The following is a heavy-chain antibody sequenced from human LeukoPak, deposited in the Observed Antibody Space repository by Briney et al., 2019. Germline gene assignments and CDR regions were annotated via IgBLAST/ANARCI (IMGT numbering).Heavy chain of an antibody. CDR1: GFTFSSYW. J-gene: IGHJ4*02. V-gene: IGHV3-7*01. CDR2: IKQDGSEK. Sequence: GGSLRLSCAASGFTFSSYWMRWVRQAPGKGLEWVANIKQDGSEKYYVDSVKGRFTISRDNAKNSLYLQMNSLRAEDTAVYYCARSDYYDSSGYYYFDYWGQGTLVTVSS. D-gene: IGHD3-22*01. CDR3: ARSDYYDSSGYYYFDY.